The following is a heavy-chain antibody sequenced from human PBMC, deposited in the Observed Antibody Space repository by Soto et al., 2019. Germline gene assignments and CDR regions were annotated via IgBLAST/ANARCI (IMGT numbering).Heavy chain of an antibody. CDR3: ARHVVATQRYYYYGMDV. CDR2: IIPIFGTA. V-gene: IGHV1-69*13. CDR1: GGTFSSYA. J-gene: IGHJ6*02. Sequence: VASVKVSCKASGGTFSSYAISWVRQAPGQGLEWMGGIIPIFGTANYAQKFQGRVTITADESTSTAYMELSSLRSEDTAVYYCARHVVATQRYYYYGMDVWGQGTTVTVSS. D-gene: IGHD5-12*01.